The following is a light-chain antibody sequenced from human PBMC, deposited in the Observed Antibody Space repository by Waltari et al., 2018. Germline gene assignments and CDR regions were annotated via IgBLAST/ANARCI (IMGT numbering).Light chain of an antibody. J-gene: IGLJ2*01. Sequence: QSALTQPASVSGSPGQSITISCTGTSRDVRSYNLVSWYQQHPGKAPKLMIYAGSKRPSGVSTRFAGSKSGNTASLTISGLQAEDEADYYCCSYAGRSTLVFGGGTKLTVL. CDR2: AGS. CDR1: SRDVRSYNL. V-gene: IGLV2-23*01. CDR3: CSYAGRSTLV.